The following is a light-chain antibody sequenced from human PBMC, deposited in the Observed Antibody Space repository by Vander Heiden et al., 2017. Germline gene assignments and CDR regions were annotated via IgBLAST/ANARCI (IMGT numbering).Light chain of an antibody. J-gene: IGLJ2*01. Sequence: SYERTQPPSVSVSPGQTARITCSVVKLGDKYACWYQQKPGQYPVLVIYQDSKRPSGIPERFSGSNSGNTATLTISGTQAMDEADYYCQAWDSSTVVFGGGTTLTVL. V-gene: IGLV3-1*01. CDR1: KLGDKY. CDR3: QAWDSSTVV. CDR2: QDS.